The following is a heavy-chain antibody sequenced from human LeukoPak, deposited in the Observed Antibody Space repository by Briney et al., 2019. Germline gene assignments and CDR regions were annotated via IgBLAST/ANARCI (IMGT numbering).Heavy chain of an antibody. CDR2: MYYSGSS. J-gene: IGHJ5*02. D-gene: IGHD5-18*01. CDR1: GGSISSYY. Sequence: SSETLSLTCTVSGGSISSYYWSWIRQPPGKGLEWIGSMYYSGSSNYNPSLKSRVTVSVDTSKNQFSLSLSSVTAADTAVYYCARDGYSYGLNWFDPWGQGTLVTVSS. CDR3: ARDGYSYGLNWFDP. V-gene: IGHV4-59*12.